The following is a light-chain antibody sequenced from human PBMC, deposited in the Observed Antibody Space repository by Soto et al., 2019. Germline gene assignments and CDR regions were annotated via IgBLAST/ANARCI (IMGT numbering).Light chain of an antibody. V-gene: IGLV2-14*01. Sequence: QSALTQPASVSGSPGQSITISCTGTSSDVGGYNYVSWYQQHPGKAPKLMIYEVSNRPSGVSNRFSGSKSGNTASLTISGLQAEDEADYCCSSYTSSSTLGFGGGTKVPVL. CDR1: SSDVGGYNY. J-gene: IGLJ3*02. CDR2: EVS. CDR3: SSYTSSSTLG.